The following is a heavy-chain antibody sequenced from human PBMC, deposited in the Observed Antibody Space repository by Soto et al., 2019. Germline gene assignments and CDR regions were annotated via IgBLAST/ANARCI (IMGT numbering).Heavy chain of an antibody. V-gene: IGHV1-69*06. CDR1: GGTFSSYA. CDR3: ASAYRSGSLTDY. J-gene: IGHJ4*02. CDR2: IIPIFGTA. Sequence: SVKVSCKASGGTFSSYAISWVRQAPGQGLEWMGGIIPIFGTANYAQKFQGRVTITADKSTSTAYMELSSLRSEDTAVYYCASAYRSGSLTDYWGQGTLVTVSS. D-gene: IGHD3-10*01.